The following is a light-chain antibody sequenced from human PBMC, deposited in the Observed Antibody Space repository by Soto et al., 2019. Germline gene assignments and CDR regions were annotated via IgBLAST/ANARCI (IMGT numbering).Light chain of an antibody. CDR2: DAS. J-gene: IGKJ1*01. CDR1: QSVSSS. CDR3: QQYNNWPRT. Sequence: ETVMTQSPATLSVSPGEGATLSCRASQSVSSSLAWYQQTAGQAPRLLIYDASTRATGIPARFSGSGSGTEFTLTISSLQPEDFAVYYCQQYNNWPRTFGQGTKVEIK. V-gene: IGKV3-15*01.